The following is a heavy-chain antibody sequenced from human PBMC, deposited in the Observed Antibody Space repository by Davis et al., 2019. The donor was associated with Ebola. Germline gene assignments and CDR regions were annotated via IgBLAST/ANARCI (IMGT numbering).Heavy chain of an antibody. Sequence: GESLKISCAASGFTFSSYAMHWVRQAPGKGLEWVAVISYDGSNKYYADSVKGRFTISRDNSKNTLYLQMNSLRAEDTAVYYCARDPAPWWEPYYFDYWGQGTLVTVSS. V-gene: IGHV3-30-3*01. D-gene: IGHD2-15*01. CDR1: GFTFSSYA. CDR2: ISYDGSNK. CDR3: ARDPAPWWEPYYFDY. J-gene: IGHJ4*02.